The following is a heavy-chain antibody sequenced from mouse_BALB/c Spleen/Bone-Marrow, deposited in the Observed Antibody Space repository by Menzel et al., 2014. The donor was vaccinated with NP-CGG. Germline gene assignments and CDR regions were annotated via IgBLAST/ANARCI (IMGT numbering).Heavy chain of an antibody. CDR2: IWSGGST. CDR3: ARNSRGYGNSFAY. CDR1: GFSLTSYG. V-gene: IGHV2-2*02. J-gene: IGHJ3*01. Sequence: QVQLQQPGPSLVQPSQSLSITCTVSGFSLTSYGVHWVRQSPGKGLEWLGVIWSGGSTDYNAAFISRLSISKDNSKSQVFFKMSSLQANDTAIYYCARNSRGYGNSFAYWGQGTLVTVSA. D-gene: IGHD2-10*02.